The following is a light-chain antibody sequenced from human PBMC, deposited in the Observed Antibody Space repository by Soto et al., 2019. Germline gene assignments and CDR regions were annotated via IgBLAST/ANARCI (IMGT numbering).Light chain of an antibody. CDR2: AAS. J-gene: IGKJ4*01. Sequence: DIQMTQSPSSLSASIGARITITSRAIKDIRNSLAGNQQKPGKVLKLLIYAASTLQSGVPSRFSGSGSGTDFTLTISSLQPEDVATYSCQKYNSAPLTFGGGTEVEIK. V-gene: IGKV1-27*01. CDR3: QKYNSAPLT. CDR1: KDIRNS.